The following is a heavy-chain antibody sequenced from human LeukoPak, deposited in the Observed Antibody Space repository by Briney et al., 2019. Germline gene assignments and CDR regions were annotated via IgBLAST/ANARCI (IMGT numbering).Heavy chain of an antibody. CDR3: AKPSGSGVDY. CDR2: IRYDGSHE. J-gene: IGHJ4*01. D-gene: IGHD1-26*01. Sequence: GGSLRLSSGASGFTFSTHDMHWVRQAPGKGLEWVAFIRYDGSHEYYADSVKGRFTISRDNSKNTLYLQMNSVRSEDTALYYCAKPSGSGVDYWGQGTRVTVSS. CDR1: GFTFSTHD. V-gene: IGHV3-30*02.